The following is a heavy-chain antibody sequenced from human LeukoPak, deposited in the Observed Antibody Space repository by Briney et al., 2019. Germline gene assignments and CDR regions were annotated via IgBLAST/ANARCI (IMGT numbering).Heavy chain of an antibody. D-gene: IGHD1-14*01. CDR2: IQYDGSNK. Sequence: GGSLRLSCAASGFTYSNYGMDWVRQAPGKGLEWVAFIQYDGSNKYYAHSVKGRFTISRDNTKNTLYLQMNSLRAEDTAVYYCAKVRSGQTGFDAFDIWGQGTMVTVSS. CDR1: GFTYSNYG. J-gene: IGHJ3*02. V-gene: IGHV3-30*02. CDR3: AKVRSGQTGFDAFDI.